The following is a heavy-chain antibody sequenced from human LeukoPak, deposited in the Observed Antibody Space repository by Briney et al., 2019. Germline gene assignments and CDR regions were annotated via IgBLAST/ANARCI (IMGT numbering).Heavy chain of an antibody. D-gene: IGHD2-8*01. CDR2: ISTYNANT. CDR1: GYSFTSYG. Sequence: GASVKVSCKASGYSFTSYGISWVRQAPGQGLEWMGWISTYNANTNYALKLQGRVTLATDTSTSTAYMELKSLRSDDTAVYYCAREECSIGVCYPSGYWGQGTPVTVSS. J-gene: IGHJ4*02. V-gene: IGHV1-18*01. CDR3: AREECSIGVCYPSGY.